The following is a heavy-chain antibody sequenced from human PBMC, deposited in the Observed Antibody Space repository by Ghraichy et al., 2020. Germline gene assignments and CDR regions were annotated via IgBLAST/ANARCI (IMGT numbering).Heavy chain of an antibody. CDR1: GGSISSSSYY. CDR3: ARHSEHSRFDS. V-gene: IGHV4-39*01. D-gene: IGHD1-14*01. CDR2: IYYSGDT. J-gene: IGHJ4*02. Sequence: SETLSLTCTVSGGSISSSSYYWGWIRQPPGKGLEWIGSIYYSGDTYYNPSLRCRVTISVDTSKNQFSLKLNSVTAADTAVYYCARHSEHSRFDSWGQGTLVTVSS.